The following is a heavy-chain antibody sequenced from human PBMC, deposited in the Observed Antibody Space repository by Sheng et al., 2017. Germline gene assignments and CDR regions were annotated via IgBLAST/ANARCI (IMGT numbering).Heavy chain of an antibody. J-gene: IGHJ6*02. CDR1: GFTFSSYA. V-gene: IGHV3-30*01. Sequence: QVQLVESGGGVVQPGRSLRLSCAASGFTFSSYAMHWVRQAPGKGLEWVAVISYDGSNKYYADSVKGRFAISRDNSKNTLYLQMNSLRAEDTAVYYCARDHTWGDIVVVPAAPNYYYYYGMDVWGQGP. CDR2: ISYDGSNK. D-gene: IGHD2-2*01. CDR3: ARDHTWGDIVVVPAAPNYYYYYGMDV.